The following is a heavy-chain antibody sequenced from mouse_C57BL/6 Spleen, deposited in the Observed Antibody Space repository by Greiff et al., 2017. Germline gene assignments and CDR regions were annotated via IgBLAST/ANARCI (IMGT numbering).Heavy chain of an antibody. D-gene: IGHD1-1*01. J-gene: IGHJ2*01. V-gene: IGHV1-22*01. CDR3: ARREDYYYGSNSCDY. Sequence: VQLQQSGPELVKPGASVKMSCKASGYTFTDYNMHWVKQSHGKSLEWIGYLNPNHGGTSYNQKFKGKATLTVNKSSSTAYMELRSLTSEDSAVXYCARREDYYYGSNSCDYWGQGTTLTVSS. CDR2: LNPNHGGT. CDR1: GYTFTDYN.